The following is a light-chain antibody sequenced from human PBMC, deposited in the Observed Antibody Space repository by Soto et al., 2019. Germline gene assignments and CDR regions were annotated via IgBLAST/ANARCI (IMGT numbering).Light chain of an antibody. CDR3: VHAALWPHT. J-gene: IGKJ5*01. CDR1: PSLGYGDGNTY. V-gene: IGKV2-30*01. Sequence: QSLPVSTPHPPSIACRSHPSLGYGDGNTYWSWMQQRPGQSPSRLIYQVSKRDSGVPGRFSGSGSSTDYTLKICSLEADDVMLYRSVHAALWPHTFCEGTRLEI. CDR2: QVS.